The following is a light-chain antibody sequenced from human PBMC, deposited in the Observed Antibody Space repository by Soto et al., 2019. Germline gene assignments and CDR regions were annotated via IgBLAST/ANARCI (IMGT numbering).Light chain of an antibody. CDR2: EVT. J-gene: IGLJ1*01. CDR1: SSDVGGYNF. Sequence: SVLTQPASVFGSPGQSITISCTGTSSDVGGYNFVSWYQQLPGKAPKLMIYEVTSRPSGVSNRFSGSKSGNTASLTISGLQPEDEAEYYCSSYTTNSTVVFGTGTKVTVL. CDR3: SSYTTNSTVV. V-gene: IGLV2-14*03.